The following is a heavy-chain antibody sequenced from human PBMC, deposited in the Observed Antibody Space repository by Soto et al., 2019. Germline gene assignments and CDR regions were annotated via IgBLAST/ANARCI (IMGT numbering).Heavy chain of an antibody. CDR2: TYYRSKWYN. D-gene: IGHD6-6*01. Sequence: SQPLSLTCAISGASVSSNIAACHCIRQSPSRGLEWLGRTYYRSKWYNDYAVSVKSRITINPDTSKNQFSLRLNSVTPEDTAVYYSVRAPEQLVWFDPCGQRTLVTVSS. J-gene: IGHJ5*02. CDR1: GASVSSNIAA. CDR3: VRAPEQLVWFDP. V-gene: IGHV6-1*01.